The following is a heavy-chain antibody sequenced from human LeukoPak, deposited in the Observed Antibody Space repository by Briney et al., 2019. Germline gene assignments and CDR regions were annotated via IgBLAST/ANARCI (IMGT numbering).Heavy chain of an antibody. CDR2: IYYSGST. J-gene: IGHJ4*02. D-gene: IGHD3-22*01. Sequence: PSETLSLTCTVSGGSISSYYWSWIRQPPGKGLEWIGYIYYSGSTYYNPSLKSRVTISVDTSKNQFSLKLSSVTAADTAVYYCAVTLSSGPYYWGQGTLVTVSS. V-gene: IGHV4-59*06. CDR1: GGSISSYY. CDR3: AVTLSSGPYY.